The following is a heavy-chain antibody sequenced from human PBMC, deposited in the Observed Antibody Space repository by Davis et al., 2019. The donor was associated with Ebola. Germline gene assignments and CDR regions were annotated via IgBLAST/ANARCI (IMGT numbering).Heavy chain of an antibody. V-gene: IGHV3-7*03. CDR3: ARDSHPRSGSYGRGDY. Sequence: GESLKISCAASGFTFSSYWMTWVRQAPGKGLEWVANIKPDGSEKYSVDSVKGRFTISRDNAKNSLYLQMNSLRAEDTAVYYCARDSHPRSGSYGRGDYWGQGTLVTVSS. D-gene: IGHD1-26*01. CDR2: IKPDGSEK. J-gene: IGHJ4*02. CDR1: GFTFSSYW.